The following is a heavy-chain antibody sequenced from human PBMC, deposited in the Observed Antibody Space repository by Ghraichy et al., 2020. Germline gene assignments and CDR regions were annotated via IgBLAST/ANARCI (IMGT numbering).Heavy chain of an antibody. CDR1: GFTFSIYW. CDR2: IKQDGSEK. CDR3: ARGSHASGWFYDY. V-gene: IGHV3-7*01. D-gene: IGHD6-19*01. J-gene: IGHJ4*02. Sequence: GGSLRLSCAASGFTFSIYWMTWVRQAPGKGLEWVANIKQDGSEKYYVDSVKGRFTISRDNAKNSLYLQMSSLGAEDTAVYYCARGSHASGWFYDYWGQGTLVTVSS.